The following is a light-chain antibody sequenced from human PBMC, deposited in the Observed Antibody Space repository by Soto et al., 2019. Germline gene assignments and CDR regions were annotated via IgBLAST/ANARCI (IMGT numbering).Light chain of an antibody. CDR3: RSFTTSSTLV. CDR2: GVS. J-gene: IGLJ1*01. V-gene: IGLV2-14*01. Sequence: QAALTQHASVSGSPGQSITISCTGTSSDVGVYNYVSWYQQHPGKAPRLMIYGVSNRPSGVSSRFSGSKSGNTASLTISGLQTEDEAVYYCRSFTTSSTLVFGTGTKVTVL. CDR1: SSDVGVYNY.